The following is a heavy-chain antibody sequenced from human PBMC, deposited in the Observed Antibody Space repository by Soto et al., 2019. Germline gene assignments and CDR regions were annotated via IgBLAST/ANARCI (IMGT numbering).Heavy chain of an antibody. CDR2: ISGSGGST. V-gene: IGHV3-23*01. Sequence: HPGGSLRLSCAASGFTFSSYAMSWVRQAPGKGLEWVSAISGSGGSTYYADSVKGRFTISRDNSKNTLYLQMNSLRAEDTAVYYCAKARASGYSSGWYYFDYWGQGTLVTVSS. CDR1: GFTFSSYA. J-gene: IGHJ4*02. D-gene: IGHD6-19*01. CDR3: AKARASGYSSGWYYFDY.